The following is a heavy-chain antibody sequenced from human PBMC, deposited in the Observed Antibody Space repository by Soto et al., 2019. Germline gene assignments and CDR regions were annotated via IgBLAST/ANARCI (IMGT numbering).Heavy chain of an antibody. CDR3: ARARQQQLVRKYYYYGMDV. CDR2: IYYSGST. D-gene: IGHD6-13*01. V-gene: IGHV4-59*01. J-gene: IGHJ6*02. CDR1: GGSIGSYY. Sequence: SETLSLTCTVSGGSIGSYYRSWIRQPPGKGLEWIGYIYYSGSTNYNPSLKSRVTISVDTSKNQFSLKLSSVTAADTAVYYCARARQQQLVRKYYYYGMDVWGQGTTVTVSS.